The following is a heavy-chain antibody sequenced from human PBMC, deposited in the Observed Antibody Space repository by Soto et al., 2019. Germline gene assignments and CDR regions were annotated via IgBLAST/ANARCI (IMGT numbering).Heavy chain of an antibody. CDR3: ARRLQASSDP. D-gene: IGHD6-6*01. J-gene: IGHJ5*02. Sequence: ASVKVSCKASGYFFTAFSIHSVCQAPGQRLEWMGWISTDTGNTNYARKLQGRVTMTTDTSTSTAYMELRGLRSDFTAVYYCARRLQASSDPWGQGTLVTVPQ. CDR2: ISTDTGNT. CDR1: GYFFTAFS. V-gene: IGHV1-18*01.